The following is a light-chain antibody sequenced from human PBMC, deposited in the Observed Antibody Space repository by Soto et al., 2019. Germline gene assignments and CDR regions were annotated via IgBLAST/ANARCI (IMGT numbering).Light chain of an antibody. CDR1: SSNTGNNY. V-gene: IGLV1-51*01. CDR2: DND. J-gene: IGLJ1*01. CDR3: GAWDGSLSAVV. Sequence: QSVLTQPPSVSAAPGQKVTISCSGSSSNTGNNYVSWYQQLPGAAPKLLIYDNDERPSGIPDRFSGSKSGTSATLGITGLQTGDEADYYCGAWDGSLSAVVFGAGTEVTVL.